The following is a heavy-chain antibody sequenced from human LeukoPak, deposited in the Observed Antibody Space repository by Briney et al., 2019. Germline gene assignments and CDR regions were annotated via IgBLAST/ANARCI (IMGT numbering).Heavy chain of an antibody. V-gene: IGHV3-30*04. CDR3: ARDKTVVVRGVRALDY. CDR2: ISYDGSNK. CDR1: GFTFSSYA. D-gene: IGHD3-10*01. J-gene: IGHJ4*02. Sequence: GRSLRLSCAASGFTFSSYAMHWVRQAPGKGLEWVAVISYDGSNKYYADSVKGRFTISRDNSKNTLYLQMNSLRAEDTAVYYCARDKTVVVRGVRALDYWGQGTLVTVSS.